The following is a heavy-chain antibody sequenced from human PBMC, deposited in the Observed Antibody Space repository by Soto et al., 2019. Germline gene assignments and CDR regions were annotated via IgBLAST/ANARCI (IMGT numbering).Heavy chain of an antibody. CDR2: INPNSGGT. V-gene: IGHV1-2*04. CDR1: GYTFTGYY. D-gene: IGHD1-1*01. CDR3: ARRVKNWNLHDAFDI. Sequence: ASVKVSCKASGYTFTGYYMHWVRQAPGQGLEWMGWINPNSGGTNYAQKFQGWVTMTRDTSISTAYMELSRLRSDDTAVYYCARRVKNWNLHDAFDIWGQGTMVTVSS. J-gene: IGHJ3*02.